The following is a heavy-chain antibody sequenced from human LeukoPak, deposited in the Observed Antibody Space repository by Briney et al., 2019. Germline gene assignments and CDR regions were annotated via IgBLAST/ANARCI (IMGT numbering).Heavy chain of an antibody. D-gene: IGHD6-13*01. CDR2: ISYDGSNK. CDR3: AKGGIAALRGYYYYYYMDV. Sequence: TGGSLRLSCAASGFTFSSYGMHWVRQAPGNGLEWVAVISYDGSNKYYADSVKGRFTISRDNSKNTMYLQMNSLRAEDTAVYYCAKGGIAALRGYYYYYYMDVWGKGTTVTVSS. CDR1: GFTFSSYG. V-gene: IGHV3-30*18. J-gene: IGHJ6*03.